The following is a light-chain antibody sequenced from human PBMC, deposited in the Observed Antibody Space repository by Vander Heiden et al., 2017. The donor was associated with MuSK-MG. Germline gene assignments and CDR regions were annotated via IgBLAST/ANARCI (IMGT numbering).Light chain of an antibody. CDR3: QQSHHFHSST. V-gene: IGKV1-12*01. Sequence: DVQMPQSPSFGSAPLGATVTMIFRALQLVSNWVAWCQQKPGKAPRLLISSASRLPSGVPARFSVSGSGTHFSLTITGLQPEDIASYFCQQSHHFHSSTFGAGTKV. CDR1: QLVSNW. J-gene: IGKJ4*01. CDR2: SAS.